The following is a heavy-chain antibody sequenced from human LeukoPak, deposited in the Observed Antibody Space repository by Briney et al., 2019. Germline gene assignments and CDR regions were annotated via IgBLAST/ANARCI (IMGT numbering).Heavy chain of an antibody. CDR2: IYYSGNT. V-gene: IGHV4-30-4*01. Sequence: SETLSLTCTVSGGSISSGDSYWSWIRQPPGKGLEWIGSIYYSGNTYYNPSLKGRVTISVDTSNNQFSLKLNSVTAADTAVYYCARAGQYYYDSAGYFPDYWGQETLVTVSS. CDR1: GGSISSGDSY. J-gene: IGHJ4*02. D-gene: IGHD3-22*01. CDR3: ARAGQYYYDSAGYFPDY.